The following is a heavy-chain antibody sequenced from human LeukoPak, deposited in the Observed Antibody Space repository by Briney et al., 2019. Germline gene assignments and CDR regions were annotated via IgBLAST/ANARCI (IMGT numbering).Heavy chain of an antibody. V-gene: IGHV1-3*01. CDR3: AREGRYSGYDGSAGDY. J-gene: IGHJ4*02. Sequence: GASVKVSYKASGYTFTSYAMHWVRQAPGQRLEWMGWINAGNGNTKYSQKFQGRVTITRDTSVSTAYMELSSLRSEDTAVYYCAREGRYSGYDGSAGDYWGQGTLVTVSS. CDR1: GYTFTSYA. CDR2: INAGNGNT. D-gene: IGHD5-12*01.